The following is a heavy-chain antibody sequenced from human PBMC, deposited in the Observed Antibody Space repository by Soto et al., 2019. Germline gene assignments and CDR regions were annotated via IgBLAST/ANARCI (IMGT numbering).Heavy chain of an antibody. CDR3: ARAPHNLRGYFDY. CDR2: ICHSGST. D-gene: IGHD1-1*01. CDR1: GGSISSGGYS. Sequence: KPSETLSLTCAVSGGSISSGGYSWSWIRQPPGKGLEWIGYICHSGSTYYNPSLKSRVTISVDRSKNQFSLKLSSVTAADTAVYYCARAPHNLRGYFDYWGQGTLVTVSS. J-gene: IGHJ4*02. V-gene: IGHV4-30-2*01.